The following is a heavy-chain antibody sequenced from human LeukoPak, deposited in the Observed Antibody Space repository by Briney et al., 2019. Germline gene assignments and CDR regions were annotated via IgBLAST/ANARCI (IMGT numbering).Heavy chain of an antibody. CDR3: ARVRAYYDSSDKDY. D-gene: IGHD3-22*01. CDR2: ITDSGTGT. V-gene: IGHV3-23*01. J-gene: IGHJ4*02. CDR1: GFTFSSYA. Sequence: GGSLRLSCAASGFTFSSYALSWVRQAPGKGLEWVSGITDSGTGTYYADSVKGRFTISRDNSKNTLYLQMNSLRAEDTAVYYCARVRAYYDSSDKDYWGQGTLVTVSS.